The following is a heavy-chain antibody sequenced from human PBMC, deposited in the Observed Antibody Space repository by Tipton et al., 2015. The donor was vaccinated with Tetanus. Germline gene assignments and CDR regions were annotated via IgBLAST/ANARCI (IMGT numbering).Heavy chain of an antibody. D-gene: IGHD6-19*01. CDR2: ISYDGSNK. Sequence: SLRLSCAASGFTFSSYGMHWVRQAPGKGLEWVAVISYDGSNKYYADSVKGRFTISRDNSKNTLYLQMNSLRAEDTAVYYCAKDWGGRQWLVPDYWGQGPLVTVSS. CDR3: AKDWGGRQWLVPDY. J-gene: IGHJ4*02. CDR1: GFTFSSYG. V-gene: IGHV3-30*18.